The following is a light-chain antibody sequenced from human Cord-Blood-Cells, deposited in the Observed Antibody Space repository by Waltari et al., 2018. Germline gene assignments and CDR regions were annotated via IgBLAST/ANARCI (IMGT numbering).Light chain of an antibody. CDR1: QSVLYRSTNKNY. J-gene: IGKJ2*01. CDR3: QQYYSTPYT. Sequence: DIVMTQSPDSLAVSLGDRATINCKSSQSVLYRSTNKNYLAWYQQKPGQPPKLLIYWASTRESGVPDRFSGSGSGTDFTLTISSLQAEDVAVYYCQQYYSTPYTFGQGTKLEIK. V-gene: IGKV4-1*01. CDR2: WAS.